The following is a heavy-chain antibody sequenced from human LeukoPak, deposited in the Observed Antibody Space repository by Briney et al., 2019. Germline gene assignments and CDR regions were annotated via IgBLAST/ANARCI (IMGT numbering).Heavy chain of an antibody. CDR1: GGTFSSYA. CDR3: ARARDGAGYCSSTSCHYYFDY. D-gene: IGHD2-2*01. Sequence: ASVKVSCEASGGTFSSYAISWVRQAPGQGLEWMRRIIPIFGIANYAQKFQGRVTITADKSTSTAYMELSSLRSEDTAVYYCARARDGAGYCSSTSCHYYFDYWGQGTLVTVSS. V-gene: IGHV1-69*04. J-gene: IGHJ4*02. CDR2: IIPIFGIA.